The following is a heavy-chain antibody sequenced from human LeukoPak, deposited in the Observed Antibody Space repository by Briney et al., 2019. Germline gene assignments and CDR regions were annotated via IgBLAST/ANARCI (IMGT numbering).Heavy chain of an antibody. J-gene: IGHJ4*02. CDR3: AKESVVEWEFDY. V-gene: IGHV3-23*01. CDR1: GFTFSSYA. Sequence: PGGSLRLSCAASGFTFSSYAMSWVRQAPGKGLEWVSGISGGGGSTYYADSVKGRFTISRDNSRNTLYLQMNSLRGEDTAVYYCAKESVVEWEFDYWGQGTLVTVSS. D-gene: IGHD1-26*01. CDR2: ISGGGGST.